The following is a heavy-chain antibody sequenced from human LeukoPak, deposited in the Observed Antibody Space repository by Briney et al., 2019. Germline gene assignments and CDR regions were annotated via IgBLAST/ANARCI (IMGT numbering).Heavy chain of an antibody. D-gene: IGHD3-9*01. CDR1: GYTFTSYG. CDR2: ISAYNGNT. V-gene: IGHV1-18*01. J-gene: IGHJ4*02. Sequence: ASVKVSCKASGYTFTSYGISWVRQAPGQGLEWMGWISAYNGNTNYAQKLQGRVTMTTDTSTSTAYMELRSLRSDDTAVYYCARDRLQYYDILTGYPGDYWGQGTLVTVSS. CDR3: ARDRLQYYDILTGYPGDY.